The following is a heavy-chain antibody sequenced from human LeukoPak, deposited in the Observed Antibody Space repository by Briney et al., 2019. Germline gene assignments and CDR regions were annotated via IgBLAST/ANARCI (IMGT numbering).Heavy chain of an antibody. J-gene: IGHJ3*02. D-gene: IGHD2-21*01. CDR2: FDPEDGET. Sequence: ASVKVSCKVSGYTLTELSMHWVRQAPGKVLEWMGGFDPEDGETIYAQKFQGRVTMTEDTSTDTAYMELSSLRSEDTAVYYCATDGGEAGDAFDIWGQGTMVTVSS. CDR1: GYTLTELS. V-gene: IGHV1-24*01. CDR3: ATDGGEAGDAFDI.